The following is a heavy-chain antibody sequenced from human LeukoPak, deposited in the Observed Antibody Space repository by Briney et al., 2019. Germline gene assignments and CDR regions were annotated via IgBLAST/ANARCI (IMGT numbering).Heavy chain of an antibody. J-gene: IGHJ3*02. V-gene: IGHV3-30*18. Sequence: GRSLRLSCAASGFTFSSYGMHWVRQAPGKGLEWVAVISFDGSNKYYADSVKGRFTVSRDNSKNTLYLQMNSLRAEDTAVYYCAKASRYLGSGSYYGDAFDIWGQGTMVTVSS. CDR1: GFTFSSYG. D-gene: IGHD3-10*02. CDR3: AKASRYLGSGSYYGDAFDI. CDR2: ISFDGSNK.